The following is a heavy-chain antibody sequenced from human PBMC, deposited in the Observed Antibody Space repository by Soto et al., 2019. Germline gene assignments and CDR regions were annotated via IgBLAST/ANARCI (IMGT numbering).Heavy chain of an antibody. D-gene: IGHD2-8*01. CDR3: GRGRNGQIGVFY. CDR1: GYTFTGHY. CDR2: ISCESGGK. J-gene: IGHJ4*02. V-gene: IGHV1-2*02. Sequence: ASVKVSCTASGYTFTGHYINLVRQAPEHGPEWMGEISCESGGKTYAQKFQGRVTLTRDTSITTVYMELSNLSPDDTAVYYCGRGRNGQIGVFYWGKGTLVTVSS.